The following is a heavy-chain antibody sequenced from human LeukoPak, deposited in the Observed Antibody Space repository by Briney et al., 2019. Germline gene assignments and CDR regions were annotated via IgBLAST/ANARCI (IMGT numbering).Heavy chain of an antibody. CDR1: GFTFDDYA. V-gene: IGHV3-43D*03. CDR3: AKDVMATIDSRGHYFDY. D-gene: IGHD5-24*01. CDR2: ISWDGGST. J-gene: IGHJ4*02. Sequence: GGSLRLSCAASGFTFDDYAMHWVRQAPGKGLEWVSLISWDGGSTYYADSVKGQFTISRDNSKNSLYLQMNSLRAEDTALYYCAKDVMATIDSRGHYFDYWGQGTLVTVSS.